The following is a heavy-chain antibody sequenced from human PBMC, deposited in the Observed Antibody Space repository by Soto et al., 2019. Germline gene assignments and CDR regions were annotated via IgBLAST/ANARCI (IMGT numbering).Heavy chain of an antibody. CDR3: ARHLKGYSYGTSSAFGI. D-gene: IGHD5-18*01. V-gene: IGHV1-18*01. CDR2: ISAYNGNT. Sequence: ASVKVSCKASGYTFTSYGISWVRQAPGQGLEWMGWISAYNGNTNYAQKLQGRVTMTTDTSTSTAYMELRSLRSDDTAVYYCARHLKGYSYGTSSAFGIWGQGTMVTV. J-gene: IGHJ3*02. CDR1: GYTFTSYG.